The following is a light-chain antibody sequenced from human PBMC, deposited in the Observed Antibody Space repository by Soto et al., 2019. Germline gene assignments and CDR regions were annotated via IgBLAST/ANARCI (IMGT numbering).Light chain of an antibody. CDR1: QSISDT. V-gene: IGKV3-15*01. CDR3: QQYNNWPPT. J-gene: IGKJ1*01. Sequence: EIVMTQPPATLSVSPGGTATLSCRASQSISDTLAWYQQKPGQAPRLLIYGASTRATGIPARFSGSGSGTEFTLTISSLQSEDFAVYYCQQYNNWPPTFGQGTKVDIK. CDR2: GAS.